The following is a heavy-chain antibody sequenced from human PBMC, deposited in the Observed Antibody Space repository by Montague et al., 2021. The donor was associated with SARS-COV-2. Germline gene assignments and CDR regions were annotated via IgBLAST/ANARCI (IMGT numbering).Heavy chain of an antibody. CDR1: GGSISSGNS. D-gene: IGHD5-12*01. CDR3: ARGSGNFRIDN. CDR2: IYQTGRA. V-gene: IGHV4-30-2*01. Sequence: ILSLTCAVSGGSISSGNSWSWIRQAPGKGLEWIGYIYQTGRAYYNPSLKSRVSISIDKSKNQFSLNVTSVTAADTALYYCARGSGNFRIDNWGLGSLVTVSS. J-gene: IGHJ4*02.